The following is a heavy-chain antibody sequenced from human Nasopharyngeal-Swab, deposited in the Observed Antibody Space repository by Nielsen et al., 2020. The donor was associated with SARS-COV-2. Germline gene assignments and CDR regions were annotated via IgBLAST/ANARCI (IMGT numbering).Heavy chain of an antibody. D-gene: IGHD3-10*01. Sequence: WIRQPPGKGLEWIGYIYYSGSTNYNPSLKSRVTISVDTSKNQFSLKLSSVTAADTAVYYCARDRGIFQYYYYGMDVWGQGTTGTVSS. J-gene: IGHJ6*02. CDR2: IYYSGST. V-gene: IGHV4-59*01. CDR3: ARDRGIFQYYYYGMDV.